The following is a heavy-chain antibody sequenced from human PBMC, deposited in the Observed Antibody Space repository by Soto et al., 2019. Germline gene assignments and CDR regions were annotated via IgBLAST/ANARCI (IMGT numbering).Heavy chain of an antibody. CDR1: GFTFSSYS. CDR2: ITSSSSYI. CDR3: ASRHYGMDV. V-gene: IGHV3-21*01. Sequence: EVELVESGGGLVKPGGSLRLSCAASGFTFSSYSMNWVRQAPGKGLEWVSYITSSSSYIYYADSVKGRFTISRDNAKNSLYLQMNSLRAEDTAVYYGASRHYGMDVWGEGTTVTVSS. J-gene: IGHJ6*04.